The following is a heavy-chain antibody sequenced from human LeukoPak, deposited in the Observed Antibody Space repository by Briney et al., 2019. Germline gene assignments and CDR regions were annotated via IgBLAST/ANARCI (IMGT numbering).Heavy chain of an antibody. V-gene: IGHV4-59*02. J-gene: IGHJ4*02. CDR2: FYYSGGT. CDR1: GVSVSNHY. CDR3: ARHSSGWHFDS. D-gene: IGHD6-19*01. Sequence: SETLFLTCSVSGVSVSNHYWTWIRQPPGKGLEWIGWFYYSGGTYFHPSLGSRVTISADTSRTHLSLNLRSLTAADTAVYYCARHSSGWHFDSWGQGALVTVSS.